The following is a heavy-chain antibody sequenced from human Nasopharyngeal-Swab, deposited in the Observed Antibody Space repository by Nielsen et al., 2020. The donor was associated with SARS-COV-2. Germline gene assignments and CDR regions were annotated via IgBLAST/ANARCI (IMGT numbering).Heavy chain of an antibody. CDR3: AWGGSGSYSYFDY. Sequence: SETLSLTCTVSGGSISSYYWSWIRQPPGKGLEWIGYIYYSGSTNYNPSLKSRVTISVDTSKNQFSLKLSSVTAADTAVYYCAWGGSGSYSYFDYWGQGTLVTVSS. V-gene: IGHV4-59*01. CDR1: GGSISSYY. D-gene: IGHD3-10*01. J-gene: IGHJ4*02. CDR2: IYYSGST.